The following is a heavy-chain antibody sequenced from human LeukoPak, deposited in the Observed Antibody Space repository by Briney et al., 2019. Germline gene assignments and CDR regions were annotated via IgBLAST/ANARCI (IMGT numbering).Heavy chain of an antibody. CDR2: ISDSGGTT. Sequence: GGSLRLSCAASGISFSSYVMSWVRQAPGKGLEWVSVISDSGGTTYYADSVKGRFTIPRDNSKNTLYLQMNSLRAEDTAIYYCASRWGYSFDHWGQGTLVTVSS. D-gene: IGHD3-16*01. V-gene: IGHV3-23*01. CDR3: ASRWGYSFDH. CDR1: GISFSSYV. J-gene: IGHJ4*02.